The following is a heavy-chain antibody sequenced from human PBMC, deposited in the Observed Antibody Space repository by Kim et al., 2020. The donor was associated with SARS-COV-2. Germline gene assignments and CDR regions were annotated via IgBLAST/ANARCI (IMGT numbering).Heavy chain of an antibody. Sequence: ASVKVSCKASGYTFSNYAMHWVRQAPGQRLEWMGWINAGSGNTEYSQKFQDRLIITRDTSASTAYMELSSRRSEDTAVYYCARGGAVLRFLEWLSSYFDYWGQGTLVTVSS. CDR2: INAGSGNT. CDR1: GYTFSNYA. J-gene: IGHJ4*02. V-gene: IGHV1-3*01. CDR3: ARGGAVLRFLEWLSSYFDY. D-gene: IGHD3-3*01.